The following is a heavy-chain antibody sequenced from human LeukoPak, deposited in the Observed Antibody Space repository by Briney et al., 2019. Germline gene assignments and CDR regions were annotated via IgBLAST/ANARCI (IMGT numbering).Heavy chain of an antibody. Sequence: ASVTVSCKCSGYTFTSYGISWVRQAPAQGPEWMGWISAYNGNTNYAQKLQGRVTMTTDTSTSTAYMELRSLRSDDTAVYYCARITMVRGVIITSPYFDYWGQGTLVTVSS. J-gene: IGHJ4*02. V-gene: IGHV1-18*01. CDR2: ISAYNGNT. D-gene: IGHD3-10*01. CDR3: ARITMVRGVIITSPYFDY. CDR1: GYTFTSYG.